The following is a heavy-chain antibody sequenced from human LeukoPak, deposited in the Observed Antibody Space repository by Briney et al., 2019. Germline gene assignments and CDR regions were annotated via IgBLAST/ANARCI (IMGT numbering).Heavy chain of an antibody. Sequence: GASVKVSCKASGYTFTGYYMHWVRQAPGQGLEWMGWINPNSGGTNYAQKFQGRVTMTRDTSISTAYMELSRLRSDDTAVYYCASVSRGGYYYYYYMDVWGKGTTVTVSS. V-gene: IGHV1-2*02. CDR3: ASVSRGGYYYYYYMDV. J-gene: IGHJ6*03. CDR1: GYTFTGYY. CDR2: INPNSGGT. D-gene: IGHD3-16*01.